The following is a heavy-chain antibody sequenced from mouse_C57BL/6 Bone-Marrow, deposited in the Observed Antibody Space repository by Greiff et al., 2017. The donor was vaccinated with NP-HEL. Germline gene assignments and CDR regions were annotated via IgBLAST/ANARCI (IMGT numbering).Heavy chain of an antibody. CDR2: IDPSDSYT. CDR3: ARSGYYGSSFHWYFDV. Sequence: VQLQQPGAELVMPGASVKLSCKASGYTFTSYWMHWVKQRPGQGLEWIGEIDPSDSYTNYNQKFKGKSTLTVDKSSSTAYMQLSSLTSEDSAVYYCARSGYYGSSFHWYFDVWGTGTTVTVSS. D-gene: IGHD1-1*01. J-gene: IGHJ1*03. CDR1: GYTFTSYW. V-gene: IGHV1-69*01.